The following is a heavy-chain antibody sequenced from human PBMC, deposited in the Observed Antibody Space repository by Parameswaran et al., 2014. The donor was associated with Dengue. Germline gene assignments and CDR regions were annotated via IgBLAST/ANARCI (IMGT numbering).Heavy chain of an antibody. D-gene: IGHD3-3*01. CDR3: ARGGVVIPHGAFDI. J-gene: IGHJ3*02. Sequence: RWIRQPPGKGLEWIGYIFYTGTTNYNPSLKSRVTISIDTSKNQFSLKLSSVTAADTAVYYCARGGVVIPHGAFDIWGQGTVVTVSS. CDR2: IFYTGTT. V-gene: IGHV4-59*01.